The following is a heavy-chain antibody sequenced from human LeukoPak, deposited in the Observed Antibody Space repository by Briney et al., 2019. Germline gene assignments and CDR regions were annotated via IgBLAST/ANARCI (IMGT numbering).Heavy chain of an antibody. V-gene: IGHV3-74*01. CDR1: GFTFSSYW. CDR2: IYSDGSDT. D-gene: IGHD1-26*01. J-gene: IGHJ4*02. CDR3: ARGSYYYFDQ. Sequence: PGGSLRLSCAASGFTFSSYWMHWVRQAPGKGLVWVSRIYSDGSDTIYADSVKGRFTISRDNAKNTLYLQMNSLSTEATAVYYCARGSYYYFDQWGQGTPVTGSS.